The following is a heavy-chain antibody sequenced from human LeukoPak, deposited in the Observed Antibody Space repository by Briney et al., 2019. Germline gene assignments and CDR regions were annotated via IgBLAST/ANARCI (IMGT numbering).Heavy chain of an antibody. CDR2: ISAYNGNT. D-gene: IGHD6-19*01. CDR3: VRDPIAVAGTRPFDY. CDR1: GYTFTSYG. J-gene: IGHJ4*02. Sequence: ASVKVSCKASGYTFTSYGISWVRQAPGQGLEWMGWISAYNGNTNYAQKLQGRVTMTTDTSTSTAYMELRSLRSDDTAVYYCVRDPIAVAGTRPFDYWGQGTLVTVSS. V-gene: IGHV1-18*01.